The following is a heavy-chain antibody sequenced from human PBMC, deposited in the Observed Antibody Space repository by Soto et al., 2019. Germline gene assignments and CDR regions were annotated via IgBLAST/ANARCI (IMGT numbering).Heavy chain of an antibody. CDR1: GGTFSSYA. CDR2: IIPIFGTA. D-gene: IGHD3-3*01. Sequence: ASVKVSCKASGGTFSSYAISWARQAPGQGLEWMGGIIPIFGTANYAQKFQGRVTITADKSTSTAYMELSSLRSEDTAVYYCARDRDFWSGYYFYYYGMDVWGQGTTVTVSS. J-gene: IGHJ6*02. V-gene: IGHV1-69*06. CDR3: ARDRDFWSGYYFYYYGMDV.